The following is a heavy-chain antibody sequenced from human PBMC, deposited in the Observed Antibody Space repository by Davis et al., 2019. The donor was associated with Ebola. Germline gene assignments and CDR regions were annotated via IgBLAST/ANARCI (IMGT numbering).Heavy chain of an antibody. J-gene: IGHJ4*02. V-gene: IGHV3-11*04. Sequence: GESLKISCAASGFTVSDYYMNWIRQAPGKGLEWVSHISSSGTTIYYADSVKGRFTISRDNAKNSLYLQMDSLRAGDTAVYYCARGRYSCTWTDYWGQGTLVTVSS. CDR3: ARGRYSCTWTDY. CDR1: GFTVSDYY. CDR2: ISSSGTTI. D-gene: IGHD6-13*01.